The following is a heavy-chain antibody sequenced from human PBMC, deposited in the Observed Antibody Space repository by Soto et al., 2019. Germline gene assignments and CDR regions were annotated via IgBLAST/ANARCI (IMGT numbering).Heavy chain of an antibody. Sequence: ASVKVSCKASGYTFTGYYMHWVRQAPGQGLEWMGWINPNSGGTNYAQKFQGRVTMTRDTSISTAYMELSRLRSDDTAVYYCARGTPKSGDGLDYFDYWGQGTLVTVSS. CDR2: INPNSGGT. J-gene: IGHJ4*02. CDR3: ARGTPKSGDGLDYFDY. CDR1: GYTFTGYY. V-gene: IGHV1-2*02. D-gene: IGHD2-21*01.